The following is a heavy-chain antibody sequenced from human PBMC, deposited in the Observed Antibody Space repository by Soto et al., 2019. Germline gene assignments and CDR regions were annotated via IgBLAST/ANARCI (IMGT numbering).Heavy chain of an antibody. V-gene: IGHV3-23*01. CDR2: ISGSGGTT. Sequence: EVQLLESGGGLVQPGGSLRLSCTGSGFTFSSYAMNWVRQAPGKGLECVSTISGSGGTTYYADSVKGRFTISRDNSKNTLSLQMGSLRAEDTAVYYCAKNGRAAAMYNWFDPWGQGTLVTVSS. J-gene: IGHJ5*02. CDR1: GFTFSSYA. D-gene: IGHD6-13*01. CDR3: AKNGRAAAMYNWFDP.